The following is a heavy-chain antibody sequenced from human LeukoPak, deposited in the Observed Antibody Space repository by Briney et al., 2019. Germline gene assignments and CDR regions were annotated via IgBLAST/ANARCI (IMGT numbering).Heavy chain of an antibody. CDR2: IYPDDSDA. CDR3: ARRRYYYDSNGYIDVFDI. V-gene: IGHV5-51*01. J-gene: IGHJ3*02. D-gene: IGHD3-22*01. Sequence: GESLKISCKASGYTFTNYWIGWVRQMPGKGLEWMGIIYPDDSDATYSPSFQGQVTISADRSISTAYLQWSSLKASDTAMYYCARRRYYYDSNGYIDVFDIWGQGTMVTVSS. CDR1: GYTFTNYW.